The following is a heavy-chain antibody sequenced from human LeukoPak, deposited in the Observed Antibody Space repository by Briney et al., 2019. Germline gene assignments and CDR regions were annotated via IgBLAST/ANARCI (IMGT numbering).Heavy chain of an antibody. CDR1: GFTFSTYS. J-gene: IGHJ2*01. V-gene: IGHV3-21*01. Sequence: PGGSLRLSCAASGFTFSTYSMNWVRQAPGKGLEWVSSISTSGPSIYYADSLKVRFTISRDHAKNSLYLQMHSLRAEDTAVYYCARILGYCSGGTCPERYFDLWGRGTLVTVSS. CDR2: ISTSGPSI. D-gene: IGHD2-15*01. CDR3: ARILGYCSGGTCPERYFDL.